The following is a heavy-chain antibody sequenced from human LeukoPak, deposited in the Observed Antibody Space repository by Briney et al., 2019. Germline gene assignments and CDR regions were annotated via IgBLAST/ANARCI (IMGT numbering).Heavy chain of an antibody. CDR2: IKQDGSEK. J-gene: IGHJ4*02. CDR1: GFTFSSYW. D-gene: IGHD3-10*01. CDR3: ARDFFWTYYYGSGSYIDY. Sequence: SGGSLRLSCAASGFTFSSYWMSWVRQAPGKGLEWVANIKQDGSEKYYVDSVKGRFTISRDNAMNSLYLQMNSLRAEDTAVYYCARDFFWTYYYGSGSYIDYWGQGTLVTVSS. V-gene: IGHV3-7*01.